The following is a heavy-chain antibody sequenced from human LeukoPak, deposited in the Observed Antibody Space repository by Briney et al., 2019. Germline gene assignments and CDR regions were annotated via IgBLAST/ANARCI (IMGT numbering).Heavy chain of an antibody. CDR2: IYASGGT. CDR3: ARAVYDTSGYYIDY. Sequence: SSETLSLTCTVSGGSLSTYFWTWIRQPAGKGLEWIGRIYASGGTTHTPSLKSRVTMSVDTSKSQFSLKLSSVTAADTAVYYCARAVYDTSGYYIDYWGQGTQVTVSS. CDR1: GGSLSTYF. D-gene: IGHD3-22*01. J-gene: IGHJ4*02. V-gene: IGHV4-4*07.